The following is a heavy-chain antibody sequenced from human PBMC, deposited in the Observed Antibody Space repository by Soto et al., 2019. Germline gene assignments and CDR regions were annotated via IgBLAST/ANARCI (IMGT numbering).Heavy chain of an antibody. V-gene: IGHV4-59*11. J-gene: IGHJ4*02. Sequence: QVQLQESGPGLVKPSETLSLTCTVSGVSITSHYWTWIRQTPGKGLEWIGNIHYSGSTNYSPSLKGRVIISVDTSEKQSSLKLSSVTTADTAVYYCTVGGAAHPFDYWGQGTLVTVSS. CDR2: IHYSGST. CDR1: GVSITSHY. CDR3: TVGGAAHPFDY. D-gene: IGHD2-15*01.